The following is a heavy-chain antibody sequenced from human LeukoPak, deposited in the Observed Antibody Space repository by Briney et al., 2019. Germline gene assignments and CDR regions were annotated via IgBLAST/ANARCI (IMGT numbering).Heavy chain of an antibody. CDR2: ISSSGSTI. CDR1: GFTFSSYE. V-gene: IGHV3-48*03. D-gene: IGHD3-22*01. CDR3: ARDHYYDSSGYYGY. Sequence: GGSLRLSCAASGFTFSSYEMNWVRQAPGKGLEWVSYISSSGSTIYYADSVKGRFTISRDNAKNSLYLQTNSLRAEDTAVYYCARDHYYDSSGYYGYWGQGTLVTVSS. J-gene: IGHJ4*02.